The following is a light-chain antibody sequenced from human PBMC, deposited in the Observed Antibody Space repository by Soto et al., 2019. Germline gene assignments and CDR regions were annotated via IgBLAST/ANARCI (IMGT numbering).Light chain of an antibody. CDR2: DVS. V-gene: IGLV2-14*01. J-gene: IGLJ1*01. CDR1: SSDVGGYNY. Sequence: QSVLTQPAPVSGSPGQSITISCTGNSSDVGGYNYVSWYQQHPGKAPKLIIYDVSNRPSGVSNRFSGSKSGNTASLTISGLQAEDEADYYCSSYTSSSTYVFGTGTKVTVL. CDR3: SSYTSSSTYV.